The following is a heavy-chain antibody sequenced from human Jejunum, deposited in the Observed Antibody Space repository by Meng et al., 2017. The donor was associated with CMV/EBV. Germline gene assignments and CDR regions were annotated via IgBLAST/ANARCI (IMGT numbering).Heavy chain of an antibody. CDR1: GGSINGYY. Sequence: QVQLQESGPGLVKPSETLSLTCTVSGGSINGYYCRWIRQPAGKGLEWIGRIYTSGNTNYNPSLKSRVTMSVDTSKNQFSLKLSSVTAADTAVYYCTRDNLSGSYYFDYWGQGTLVTVSS. D-gene: IGHD1-26*01. CDR2: IYTSGNT. CDR3: TRDNLSGSYYFDY. J-gene: IGHJ4*02. V-gene: IGHV4-4*07.